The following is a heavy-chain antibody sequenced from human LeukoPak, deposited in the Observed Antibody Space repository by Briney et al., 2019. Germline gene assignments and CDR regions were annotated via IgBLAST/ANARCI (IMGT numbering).Heavy chain of an antibody. CDR3: ARDLVVATGVDYYYYMDV. V-gene: IGHV3-21*01. Sequence: PGGSLRLSCAASGFTFSSYSMNWVRQAPGKGLEWVSSISSSSSYIYYADSVKGRFTISRDNAKNSLHLQMNSLRAEDTAVYYCARDLVVATGVDYYYYMDVWGKGTTVTVSS. D-gene: IGHD5-12*01. J-gene: IGHJ6*03. CDR1: GFTFSSYS. CDR2: ISSSSSYI.